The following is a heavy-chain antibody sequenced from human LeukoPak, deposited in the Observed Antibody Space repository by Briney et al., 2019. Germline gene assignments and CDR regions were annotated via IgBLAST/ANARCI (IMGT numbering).Heavy chain of an antibody. D-gene: IGHD5-12*01. CDR1: GGSFSGYY. Sequence: NPSETLSLTCVVYGGSFSGYYWSWIRQPPGKGLEWIGEINHSGSTNYNPSLKSRVTISVDTSKNQFSLKLSSVTAADTAVYYCARGLPWSGYGYNWFDPWGQGTLVTVSS. CDR2: INHSGST. J-gene: IGHJ5*02. V-gene: IGHV4-34*01. CDR3: ARGLPWSGYGYNWFDP.